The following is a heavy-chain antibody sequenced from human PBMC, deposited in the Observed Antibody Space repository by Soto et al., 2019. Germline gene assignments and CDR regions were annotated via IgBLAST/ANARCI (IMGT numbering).Heavy chain of an antibody. CDR1: GYTLTELS. V-gene: IGHV1-24*01. CDR3: ATDLYSSGWYGCCAFDI. Sequence: ASLKVSCKVSGYTLTELSMHWARQAPGKGLEWMGGFDPEDGETIYAQKFQGRVTMTEDTSTDTAYMELSSLRSEDTAVYYCATDLYSSGWYGCCAFDIWGQGTMVT. J-gene: IGHJ3*02. CDR2: FDPEDGET. D-gene: IGHD6-19*01.